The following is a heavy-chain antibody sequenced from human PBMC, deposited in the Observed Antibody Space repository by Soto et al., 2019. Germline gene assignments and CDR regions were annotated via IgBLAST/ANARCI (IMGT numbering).Heavy chain of an antibody. Sequence: LRLSCAASGFTFSSYGMHWVRQAPGKGLEWVAVIWYDGSNKYYADSVKGRFTISRDNSKNTLYLQMNSLRAEDTAVYYCASDRYCSGGSCYLAYWGQGTLVTVSS. D-gene: IGHD2-15*01. J-gene: IGHJ4*02. CDR2: IWYDGSNK. CDR1: GFTFSSYG. V-gene: IGHV3-33*01. CDR3: ASDRYCSGGSCYLAY.